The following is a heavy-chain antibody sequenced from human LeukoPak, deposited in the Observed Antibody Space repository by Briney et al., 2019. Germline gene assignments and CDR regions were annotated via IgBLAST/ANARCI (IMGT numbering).Heavy chain of an antibody. V-gene: IGHV3-23*01. Sequence: HPGGSLRLSCAASGFTFSDYEMNWVRQAPGKGLEGVSAISGSGGSTYYADSVKGRFTISRDNSKNTLYLQMNSLRAEDTAVYYCAKGIEATINHAFDIWGQGTMVTVSS. J-gene: IGHJ3*02. CDR3: AKGIEATINHAFDI. CDR2: ISGSGGST. CDR1: GFTFSDYE. D-gene: IGHD5-12*01.